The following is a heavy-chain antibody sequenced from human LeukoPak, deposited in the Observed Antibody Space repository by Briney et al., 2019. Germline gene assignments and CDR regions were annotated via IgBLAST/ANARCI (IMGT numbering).Heavy chain of an antibody. CDR2: VYHVGTT. J-gene: IGHJ4*02. CDR3: ARGRLSWNSIAYYYFDS. V-gene: IGHV4-38-2*02. D-gene: IGHD3-22*01. CDR1: GYSINNGYY. Sequence: SETLSLTCTVSGYSINNGYYWGWIRQPPGKGLEWIGVYHVGTTDYNPSLRSRVTISVDGSKNQMSLTLSSVAAEDTAVYYCARGRLSWNSIAYYYFDSWGQGTLVTVSS.